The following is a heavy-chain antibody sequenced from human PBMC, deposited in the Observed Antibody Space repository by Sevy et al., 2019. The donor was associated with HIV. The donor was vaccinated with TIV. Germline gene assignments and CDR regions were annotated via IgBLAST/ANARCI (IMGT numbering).Heavy chain of an antibody. Sequence: GGSLRLSCAASGFTFSRYGMHWVRQSPGRGLEWVAFIRYDGSNKYFADSVKGRFTISRDNSDNTVFLQMNSLRAEDSAVYYCASGLAYWYFDLWGRGTLVTVSS. CDR1: GFTFSRYG. D-gene: IGHD2-15*01. V-gene: IGHV3-30*02. CDR2: IRYDGSNK. CDR3: ASGLAYWYFDL. J-gene: IGHJ2*01.